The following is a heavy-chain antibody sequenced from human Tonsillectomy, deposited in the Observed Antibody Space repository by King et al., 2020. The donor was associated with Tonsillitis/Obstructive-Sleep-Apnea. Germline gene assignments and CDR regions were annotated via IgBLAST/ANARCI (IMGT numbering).Heavy chain of an antibody. D-gene: IGHD2-15*01. J-gene: IGHJ4*02. CDR2: IYHSGST. Sequence: VPLQESGPGLVKPSGTLSLTCAVSGASISSSDWWSWVRQPPGTGLEWIGEIYHSGSTNYNPSLKSRVTISVDKSNSQFSLKLSSVTAADTAVYYCARGHYCSGGSCYVFDYWGQGTLVTVSS. CDR3: ARGHYCSGGSCYVFDY. V-gene: IGHV4-4*02. CDR1: GASISSSDW.